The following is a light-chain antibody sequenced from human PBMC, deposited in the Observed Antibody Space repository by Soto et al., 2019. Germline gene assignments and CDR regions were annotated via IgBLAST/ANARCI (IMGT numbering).Light chain of an antibody. CDR2: GAS. CDR1: QSVSSNN. V-gene: IGKV3-20*01. J-gene: IGKJ5*01. Sequence: EIVLTQSPGTLSLSPGETATLSCTASQSVSSNNLAWYHQKPGQTPRLLIYGASSRATGIPDRFSGSGSGTDFTLTISRLEPEDFAVYYCQQYDNSITFGQGTRLEI. CDR3: QQYDNSIT.